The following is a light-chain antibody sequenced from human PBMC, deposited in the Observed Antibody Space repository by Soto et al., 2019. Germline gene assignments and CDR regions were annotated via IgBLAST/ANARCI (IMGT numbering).Light chain of an antibody. V-gene: IGLV1-40*01. CDR1: SSNIGLTYY. Sequence: QSVLTQPPSVSGAPGQRVTISCTGSSSNIGLTYYVQWYQQLPGTAPKLLIHGNTDRPSGVPDRFSGSKSGTSASLAITGLQADDEADYYCQSYDDSLSVHYVFGTGTKVTVL. J-gene: IGLJ1*01. CDR3: QSYDDSLSVHYV. CDR2: GNT.